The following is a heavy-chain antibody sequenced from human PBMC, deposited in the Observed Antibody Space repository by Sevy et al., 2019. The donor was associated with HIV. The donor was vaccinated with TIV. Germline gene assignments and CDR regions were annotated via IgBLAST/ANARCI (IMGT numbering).Heavy chain of an antibody. CDR1: GYTFTSYG. Sequence: ASVKVSCKASGYTFTSYGISWVRQAPGQGLEWMGWISAYNGNTNYPQKLQGRVTMTTDTSTSTAYMELRSLRSDDTAVYYCARDWVGSARYNWFDPWGQGTLVTVSS. V-gene: IGHV1-18*01. J-gene: IGHJ5*02. CDR3: ARDWVGSARYNWFDP. CDR2: ISAYNGNT. D-gene: IGHD1-26*01.